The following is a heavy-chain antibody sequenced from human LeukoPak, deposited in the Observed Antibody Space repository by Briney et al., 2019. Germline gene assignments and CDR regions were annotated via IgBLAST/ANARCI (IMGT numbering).Heavy chain of an antibody. V-gene: IGHV3-33*01. CDR3: ARDSLGTSSGWFDP. CDR2: IWSDGINK. D-gene: IGHD6-19*01. CDR1: GFTFSSFG. J-gene: IGHJ5*02. Sequence: PGGSLRLSCAASGFTFSSFGIHWVRQAPGRGLEWVAVIWSDGINKYYGDSVKGRFTISRDNSKNTLYLQMNSLRAEDTAVYYCARDSLGTSSGWFDPWAREPWSPSPQ.